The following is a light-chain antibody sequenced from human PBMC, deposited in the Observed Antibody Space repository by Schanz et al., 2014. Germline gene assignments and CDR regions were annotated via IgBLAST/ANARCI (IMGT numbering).Light chain of an antibody. J-gene: IGKJ2*01. V-gene: IGKV1-33*01. CDR1: QDISNY. Sequence: DIQMTQSPSSLSASVGDRVTITCQASQDISNYLNWYQQKPGKAPKLLIYDASNLETGVPSKFSRSGSGTDFTSTISSLQPEDIATYYCQQYDNLPYTFGQGTKLEIK. CDR2: DAS. CDR3: QQYDNLPYT.